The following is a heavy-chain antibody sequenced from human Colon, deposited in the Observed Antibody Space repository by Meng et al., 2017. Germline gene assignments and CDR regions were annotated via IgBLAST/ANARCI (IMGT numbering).Heavy chain of an antibody. CDR2: ISAGNGNT. D-gene: IGHD3-10*01. Sequence: QVQLVQSGAEGKKPGASLKVSCQTSGYTFTRYPIHWVRQAPGLRLEWMGLISAGNGNTKYSPKFQGRVTITRDTSASTSYMEFSGLTSEDTAVYYCARGEEGDTWGQGTLVTVSS. J-gene: IGHJ4*02. CDR1: GYTFTRYP. CDR3: ARGEEGDT. V-gene: IGHV1-3*01.